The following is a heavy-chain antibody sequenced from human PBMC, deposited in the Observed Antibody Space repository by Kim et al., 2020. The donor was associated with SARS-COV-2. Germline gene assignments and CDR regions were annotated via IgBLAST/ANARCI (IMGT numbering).Heavy chain of an antibody. CDR2: IYSGCST. D-gene: IGHD6-13*01. Sequence: GGSLRLSCAASGFTVSSNYMSWVRQAPGKGLEWVSVIYSGCSTYYADSVKGRFTISRDNSKNTLYLQMNSLRAEDTAVYYCARDRVYRPGIAAAGIDAFDIWGQGKMVTVSS. CDR3: ARDRVYRPGIAAAGIDAFDI. V-gene: IGHV3-66*01. CDR1: GFTVSSNY. J-gene: IGHJ3*02.